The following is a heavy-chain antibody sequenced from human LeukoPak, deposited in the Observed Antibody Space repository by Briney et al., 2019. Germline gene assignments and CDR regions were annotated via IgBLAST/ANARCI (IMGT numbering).Heavy chain of an antibody. J-gene: IGHJ6*03. D-gene: IGHD3-3*01. CDR2: IHQHGSKE. Sequence: GGSLRLSCTTSGFNFRAYWMAWVRQAPGKGLEWVANIHQHGSKENYVDSVKGRFTISRDNAKNSLYLQMNSLRAEDTAVYYCARDAMYYDFWSGYYTSYYYYYMDVWGKGTTVTVSS. CDR1: GFNFRAYW. CDR3: ARDAMYYDFWSGYYTSYYYYYMDV. V-gene: IGHV3-7*01.